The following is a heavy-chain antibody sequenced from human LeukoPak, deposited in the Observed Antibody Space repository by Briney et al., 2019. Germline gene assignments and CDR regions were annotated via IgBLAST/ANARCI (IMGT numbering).Heavy chain of an antibody. CDR2: ISGGGEST. CDR3: ARRSGRRYEY. J-gene: IGHJ4*02. D-gene: IGHD5-24*01. CDR1: GFTFRSYE. V-gene: IGHV3-48*03. Sequence: PGGSLRLSCAASGFTFRSYEMNWVRHAPGRGREWVSHISGGGESTVYPDAVKSRFTISRDNAKNSLYLQMNSLRVEDTGVYYCARRSGRRYEYWGQGVLVTVSP.